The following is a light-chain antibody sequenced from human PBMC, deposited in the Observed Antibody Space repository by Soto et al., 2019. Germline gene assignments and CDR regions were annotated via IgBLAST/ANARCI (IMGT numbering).Light chain of an antibody. CDR1: QSVSSSY. CDR3: QQYGRSPRT. CDR2: GAS. Sequence: EIVLTQSPGTLSFSPGERATLSCRASQSVSSSYLAWYQQKPGQAPRLLIYGASSRATGIPDRFSGSGSGKDFTLTISRLEPEDFAVYYCQQYGRSPRTFGQGTQVDIX. J-gene: IGKJ1*01. V-gene: IGKV3-20*01.